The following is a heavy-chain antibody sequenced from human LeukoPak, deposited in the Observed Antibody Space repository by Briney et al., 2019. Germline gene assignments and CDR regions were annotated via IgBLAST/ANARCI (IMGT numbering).Heavy chain of an antibody. CDR3: AKDGYSSGWPVDY. J-gene: IGHJ4*02. D-gene: IGHD6-19*01. V-gene: IGHV3-30*18. Sequence: GGSLRLSCAASGFTFSSCGMHWVRQAPGKGLEWVAVISYDGSNYYYADSVKGRFTISRDNSKNTVFLQMNGLRAEDTAVYYCAKDGYSSGWPVDYWGQGTLVSVSS. CDR1: GFTFSSCG. CDR2: ISYDGSNY.